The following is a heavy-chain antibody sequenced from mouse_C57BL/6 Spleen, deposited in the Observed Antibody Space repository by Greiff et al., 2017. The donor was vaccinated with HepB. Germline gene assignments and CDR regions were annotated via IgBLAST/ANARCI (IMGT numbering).Heavy chain of an antibody. CDR3: ARDWRFYYFDY. V-gene: IGHV5-4*01. CDR2: ISDGGSYT. CDR1: GFTFSSYA. J-gene: IGHJ2*01. Sequence: EVQGVESGGGLVKPGGSLKLSCAASGFTFSSYAMSWVRQTPEKRLEWVATISDGGSYTYYPDNVKGRFTISRDNAKNNLYLQMSHLKSEDTAMYYCARDWRFYYFDYWGQGTTLTVSS.